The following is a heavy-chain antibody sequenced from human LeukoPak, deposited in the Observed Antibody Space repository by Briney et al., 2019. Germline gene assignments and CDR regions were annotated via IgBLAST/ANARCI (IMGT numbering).Heavy chain of an antibody. J-gene: IGHJ5*02. CDR2: ISHDGSKT. Sequence: GGSLTLSCAVSGFTFNEYGMHWVRQAPGKGLEWVAAISHDGSKTYSGDSVRGRFTISRDNSKNTLFLEMNSLRPEDTAMYYCAKDAGQWQNWNWFAPWGQGTLVIVSS. CDR1: GFTFNEYG. D-gene: IGHD6-19*01. V-gene: IGHV3-30*18. CDR3: AKDAGQWQNWNWFAP.